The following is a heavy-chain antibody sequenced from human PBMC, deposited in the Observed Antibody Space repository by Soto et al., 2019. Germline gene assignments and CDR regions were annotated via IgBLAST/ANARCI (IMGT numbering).Heavy chain of an antibody. CDR2: SIPMFGIA. CDR1: GGNRYT. CDR3: ARDSGRSDVVPAAISAMDV. Sequence: QVQLVQSGAEVKKPGSSVKVSCKGSGGNRYTITWVRQAPGQGLEWMGRSIPMFGIASYAQNFQGRVTMTADKSTSTAYMEVSSLGSEDTAVYYCARDSGRSDVVPAAISAMDVWGQGTTVTVSS. J-gene: IGHJ6*02. D-gene: IGHD2-2*01. V-gene: IGHV1-69*08.